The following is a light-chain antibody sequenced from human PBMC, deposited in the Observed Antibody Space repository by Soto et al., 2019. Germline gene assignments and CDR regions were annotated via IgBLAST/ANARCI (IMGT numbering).Light chain of an antibody. V-gene: IGKV1-9*01. J-gene: IGKJ1*01. Sequence: DIQLTQSPSFLSASVGDRVTITCRASQGISSYLAWYQQNPGRAPNLLIYAASTLQSGVPSRFSGSGSGTEFTLTISSLQPEDFTTYYCQQLHSYPRTFGQGTRVEIK. CDR1: QGISSY. CDR2: AAS. CDR3: QQLHSYPRT.